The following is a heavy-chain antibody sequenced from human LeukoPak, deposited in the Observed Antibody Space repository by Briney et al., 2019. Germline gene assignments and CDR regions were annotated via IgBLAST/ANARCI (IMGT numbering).Heavy chain of an antibody. CDR3: ARGLGPTGFDP. CDR1: GGSFSGYY. CDR2: INHSGST. V-gene: IGHV4-34*01. Sequence: SETLSLTCAVYGGSFSGYYWSWIRQPPGKGLEWIGEINHSGSTNYNPSLKSRVTISVDTSKNQFSLKLSSVTAADTAVYYCARGLGPTGFDPWGQGTLVTVSS. J-gene: IGHJ5*02.